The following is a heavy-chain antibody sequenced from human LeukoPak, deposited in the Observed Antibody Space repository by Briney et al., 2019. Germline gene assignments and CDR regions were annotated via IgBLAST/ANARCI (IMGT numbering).Heavy chain of an antibody. Sequence: PSETLSLTCAVYGGSFSGYYWGCIRQPPGKGLEWVGEINHSGSTNYNPSLKSRVTISVDTSKNQFSLKLSSVTAADTAVYYCAAGPDSSSPTFDYWGQGTLVTVSS. J-gene: IGHJ4*02. CDR3: AAGPDSSSPTFDY. V-gene: IGHV4-34*01. CDR1: GGSFSGYY. D-gene: IGHD6-6*01. CDR2: INHSGST.